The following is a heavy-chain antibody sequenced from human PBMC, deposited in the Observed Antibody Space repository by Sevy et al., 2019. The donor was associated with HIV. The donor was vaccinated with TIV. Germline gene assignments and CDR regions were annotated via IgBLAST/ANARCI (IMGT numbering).Heavy chain of an antibody. J-gene: IGHJ4*02. D-gene: IGHD2-15*01. CDR3: ARDFCSGGSCYSAVVY. CDR1: GYTFNNYI. Sequence: ASVKVSCRGSGYTFNNYIIYWVRQAPGQSLEWMGWVNTASGDTKYSQKFQGRLIIPTDTSARTVYMELNSLRSEDTAFYFCARDFCSGGSCYSAVVYWGQGTLVTVSS. CDR2: VNTASGDT. V-gene: IGHV1-3*04.